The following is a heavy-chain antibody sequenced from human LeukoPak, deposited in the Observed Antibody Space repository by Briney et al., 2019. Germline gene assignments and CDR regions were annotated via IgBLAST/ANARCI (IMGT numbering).Heavy chain of an antibody. V-gene: IGHV3-53*01. CDR1: GFTVSSNY. D-gene: IGHD1-14*01. CDR2: IYSGDST. Sequence: GGSLRLSCAASGFTVSSNYMSWVRQAPGKGLEWVSVIYSGDSTYYSDSVKGRFTISRDNSKNTLYLQMNSLRAEDTAVYYCARSGTKDWYFDLWGRGTLVTVSS. J-gene: IGHJ2*01. CDR3: ARSGTKDWYFDL.